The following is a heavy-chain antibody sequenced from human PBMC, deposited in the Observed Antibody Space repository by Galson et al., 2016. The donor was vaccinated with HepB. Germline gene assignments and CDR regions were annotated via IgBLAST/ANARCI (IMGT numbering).Heavy chain of an antibody. CDR2: TYHTSNWYS. CDR1: GDSVSSKSAA. D-gene: IGHD2-15*01. V-gene: IGHV6-1*01. J-gene: IGHJ4*02. Sequence: CAISGDSVSSKSAAWNWIRHSPSRGLEWLGRTYHTSNWYSDYAVSVESRITINPDTSKNQVSLQLNSVTPEDTAVYYCARGHLVVPFSFYFDYWGQGSLVTVSS. CDR3: ARGHLVVPFSFYFDY.